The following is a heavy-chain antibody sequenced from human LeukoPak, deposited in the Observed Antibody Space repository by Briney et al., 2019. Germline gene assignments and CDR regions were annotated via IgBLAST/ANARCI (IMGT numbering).Heavy chain of an antibody. D-gene: IGHD6-19*01. CDR2: IYYSGST. Sequence: SETLSLTCTVSGGSISSSSYYWGWIRQPPGKGLEWIGSIYYSGSTYYNPSLKSRVTISVDTSKNQFSLKLNSVTAADTAVYHCARDSSGWPSIFDYWGQGTLVTVSS. CDR3: ARDSSGWPSIFDY. CDR1: GGSISSSSYY. V-gene: IGHV4-39*07. J-gene: IGHJ4*02.